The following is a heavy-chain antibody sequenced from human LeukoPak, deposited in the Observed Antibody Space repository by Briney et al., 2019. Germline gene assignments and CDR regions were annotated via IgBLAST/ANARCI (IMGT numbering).Heavy chain of an antibody. CDR2: IYYGGSP. J-gene: IGHJ5*02. Sequence: PSETLSLTCTVSGGSISSYYWSWIRQPAGKGLEWIGSIYYGGSPYYTSSLKSRVTISVDTSKNQFSLKLASLTAADTAVYYCARRPIVGSTGFYFDPWGPGTLVTVSS. CDR1: GGSISSYY. CDR3: ARRPIVGSTGFYFDP. V-gene: IGHV4-59*05. D-gene: IGHD1-26*01.